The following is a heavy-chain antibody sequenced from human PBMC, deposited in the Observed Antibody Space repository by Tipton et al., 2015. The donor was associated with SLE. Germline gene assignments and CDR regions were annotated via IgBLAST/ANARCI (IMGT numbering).Heavy chain of an antibody. CDR3: ARGPAIVVVPGAIRSAEYFQH. Sequence: TLSLTCAVYGGSFSDYYWSWIRQPPGKGLEWIGEINHSGSTNYNPSLKSRVTFSVDTSKNHFSLKLNSVTAADTAVYYCARGPAIVVVPGAIRSAEYFQHWGQGTLVTVSS. J-gene: IGHJ1*01. D-gene: IGHD2-2*02. CDR2: INHSGST. V-gene: IGHV4-34*01. CDR1: GGSFSDYY.